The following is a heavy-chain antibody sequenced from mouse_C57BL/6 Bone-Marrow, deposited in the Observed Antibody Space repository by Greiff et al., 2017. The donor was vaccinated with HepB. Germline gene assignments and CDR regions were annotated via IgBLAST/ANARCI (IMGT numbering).Heavy chain of an antibody. J-gene: IGHJ1*03. CDR3: ARRYWDHWYFDV. CDR2: INPNNGGT. CDR1: GYTFTDYN. V-gene: IGHV1-18*01. D-gene: IGHD4-1*01. Sequence: VQLQQSGPELVKPGASVKIPCKASGYTFTDYNMDWVKQSHGKSLEWIGDINPNNGGTIYNQKFKGKATLTVDKSSSTAYMELRSLSSEDTAVYYCARRYWDHWYFDVWGTGTTVTVSS.